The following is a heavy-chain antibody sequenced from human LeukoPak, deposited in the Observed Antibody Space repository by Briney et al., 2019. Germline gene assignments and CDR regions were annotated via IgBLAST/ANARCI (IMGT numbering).Heavy chain of an antibody. D-gene: IGHD6-6*01. CDR1: GGTFSSYA. V-gene: IGHV1-69*05. CDR3: ARVRGIAARKHDAFDI. Sequence: ASVKASCKASGGTFSSYAISWVRQAPGQGLEWMGGIIPIFGTANYAQKFQGRVTMTRDTSTSTVYMELSSLRSEDTAVYYCARVRGIAARKHDAFDIWGQGTMVTVSS. CDR2: IIPIFGTA. J-gene: IGHJ3*02.